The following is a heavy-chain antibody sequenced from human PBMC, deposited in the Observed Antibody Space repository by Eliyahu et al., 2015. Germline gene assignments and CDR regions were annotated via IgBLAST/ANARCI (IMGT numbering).Heavy chain of an antibody. CDR1: GGXFXSYA. CDR3: ARAGDFWSGYLYDY. V-gene: IGHV1-69*04. J-gene: IGHJ4*02. D-gene: IGHD3-3*01. CDR2: IIPILGIA. Sequence: QVQLVQSGAEVKKPGSSVKVSXKXSGGXFXSYAISWVRQGPGQGLGWMGRIIPILGIANYAQKFQGRVTITADKSTSTAYMELSSLRSEDTAVYYCARAGDFWSGYLYDYWGQGTLVTVSS.